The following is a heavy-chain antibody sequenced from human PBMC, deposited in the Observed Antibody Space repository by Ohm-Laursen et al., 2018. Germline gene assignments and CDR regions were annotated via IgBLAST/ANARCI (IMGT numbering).Heavy chain of an antibody. CDR3: AKGRSEVVSAALNY. CDR2: ISGSGDDT. CDR1: GFIFSSFA. D-gene: IGHD2-2*01. Sequence: SLRLSCAASGFIFSSFAVTWVRQAPGKGLEWVSVISGSGDDTYYTDSVKGRFTVSRDISNNTVYLHMDSLGAEDTAVYYCAKGRSEVVSAALNYWGQGTLVTVSS. J-gene: IGHJ4*02. V-gene: IGHV3-23*01.